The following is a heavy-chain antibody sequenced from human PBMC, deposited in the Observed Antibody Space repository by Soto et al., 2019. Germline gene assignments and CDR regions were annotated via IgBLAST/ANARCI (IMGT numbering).Heavy chain of an antibody. CDR3: ARERYSYGFLDGMDV. CDR2: ISSSSSTI. D-gene: IGHD5-18*01. V-gene: IGHV3-48*02. Sequence: SGFTFSSYSMNWVRQAPGKGLEWVSYISSSSSTIYYADSVKGRFTISRDNAKNSLYLQMNSLRDEDTAVYYCARERYSYGFLDGMDVWGQGTTVTVSS. CDR1: GFTFSSYS. J-gene: IGHJ6*02.